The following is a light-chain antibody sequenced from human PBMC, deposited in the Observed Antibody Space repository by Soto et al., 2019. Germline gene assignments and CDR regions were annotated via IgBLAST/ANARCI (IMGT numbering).Light chain of an antibody. Sequence: QSVLTQPASVSGSPGQSITISCSGTSSEVGTYNLVSWYQQYPGKAPRLMIYEVTKRPSGVSNRFSGSKSCNTASLTISGLQPEDEADYYCCSYAGSSSSIFGTGTKVTVL. J-gene: IGLJ1*01. CDR2: EVT. V-gene: IGLV2-23*02. CDR3: CSYAGSSSSI. CDR1: SSEVGTYNL.